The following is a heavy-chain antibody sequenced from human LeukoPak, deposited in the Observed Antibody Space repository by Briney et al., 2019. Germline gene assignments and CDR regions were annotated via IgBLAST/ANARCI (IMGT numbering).Heavy chain of an antibody. Sequence: GGSLRLSCAASGFTFSSYAMSWVRQAPGKGLEWVSAISGSGGSTYYADSVKGRFTISRGNSKNTLYLQMNSLRAEDTAVYYCAKGVKYYYDSSGSSLFDYWGQGTLVTVSS. D-gene: IGHD3-22*01. J-gene: IGHJ4*02. CDR1: GFTFSSYA. V-gene: IGHV3-23*01. CDR2: ISGSGGST. CDR3: AKGVKYYYDSSGSSLFDY.